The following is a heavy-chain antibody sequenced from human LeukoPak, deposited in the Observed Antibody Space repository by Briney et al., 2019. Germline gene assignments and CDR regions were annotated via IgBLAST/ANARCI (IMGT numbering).Heavy chain of an antibody. CDR1: GGSISNYY. CDR2: IYHTGST. J-gene: IGHJ4*02. Sequence: PSETPSLTCTASGGSISNYYWSWIRQPPRKGLEWIGYIYHTGSTNYNPSLRSRVTISVDTSKNQFSLQLTSGTAVDTAIYYCARGLRSGSSWYFDYWGQGILVTVSS. CDR3: ARGLRSGSSWYFDY. V-gene: IGHV4-59*01. D-gene: IGHD3-3*01.